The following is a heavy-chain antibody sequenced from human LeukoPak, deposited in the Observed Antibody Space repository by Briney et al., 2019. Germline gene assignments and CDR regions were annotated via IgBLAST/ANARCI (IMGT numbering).Heavy chain of an antibody. V-gene: IGHV3-21*01. CDR1: GFTFSSYS. Sequence: GGSLRLSCAASGFTFSSYSMNWVRQAPGKGLEWVSSISSSSSYIYYADSVKGRFTISRDNSKNTLYLQMNSLRAEDTAVYYCAKDSGDYGNYWGQGTLATVSS. D-gene: IGHD4-17*01. CDR3: AKDSGDYGNY. CDR2: ISSSSSYI. J-gene: IGHJ4*02.